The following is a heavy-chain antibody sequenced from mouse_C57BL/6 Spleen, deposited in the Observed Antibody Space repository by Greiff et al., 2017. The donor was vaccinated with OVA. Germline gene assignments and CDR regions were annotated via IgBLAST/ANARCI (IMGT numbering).Heavy chain of an antibody. V-gene: IGHV1-69*01. CDR3: ARGDYGSSYERAMDY. CDR1: GYTFTSYW. Sequence: QVQLKQPGAELVMPGASVKLSCKASGYTFTSYWMHWVKQRPGQGLEWIGEIDPSDSYTNYNQKFKGKSTLTVDKSSSTAYMQLSSLTSEDSAVYYCARGDYGSSYERAMDYWGQGTSVTVSS. D-gene: IGHD1-1*01. J-gene: IGHJ4*01. CDR2: IDPSDSYT.